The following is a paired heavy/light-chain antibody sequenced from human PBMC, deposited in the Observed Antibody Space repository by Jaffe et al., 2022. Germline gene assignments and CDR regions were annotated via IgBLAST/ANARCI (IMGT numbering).Light chain of an antibody. V-gene: IGLV2-14*03. CDR2: DVS. Sequence: QSALTQPASVSGSPGQSITISCTGTSSDVGGYNYVSWYQQHPGKAPKLMIYDVSNRPSGVSNRFSGSKSGNTASLTISGLQAEDEAYYYCSSYTNSNTLHLVFGGGTKLTVL. J-gene: IGLJ2*01. CDR3: SSYTNSNTLHLV. CDR1: SSDVGGYNY.
Heavy chain of an antibody. Sequence: EVQLVQSGAEVKKPGESLKISCKGSGYSFTTYWIGWVRQMPGKGLEWMGIIYPGDSDTRYSPSFQGQVTISVDKSISTAHLQWSSLKASDTAMYYCVRRYSNSWYPSAFGYFDFWGQGTLVTVSS. CDR1: GYSFTTYW. D-gene: IGHD6-13*01. CDR2: IYPGDSDT. V-gene: IGHV5-51*03. CDR3: VRRYSNSWYPSAFGYFDF. J-gene: IGHJ4*02.